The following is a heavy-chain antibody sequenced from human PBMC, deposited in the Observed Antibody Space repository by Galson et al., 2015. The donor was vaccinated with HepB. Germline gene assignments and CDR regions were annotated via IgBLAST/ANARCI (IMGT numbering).Heavy chain of an antibody. CDR3: ARDLWQAGHYFGMDV. Sequence: SLRLSCAASGIPFHNYTMNWVRQAPGKGLEWVSSITGSGHRTYYAKSVKGRFSISRDNSKNTVFLQMSGLRADDTAIYYCARDLWQAGHYFGMDVWGQGTTITGSS. V-gene: IGHV3-23*01. CDR1: GIPFHNYT. D-gene: IGHD2/OR15-2a*01. J-gene: IGHJ6*02. CDR2: ITGSGHRT.